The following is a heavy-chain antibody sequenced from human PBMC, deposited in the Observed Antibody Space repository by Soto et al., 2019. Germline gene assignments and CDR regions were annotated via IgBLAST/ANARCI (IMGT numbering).Heavy chain of an antibody. V-gene: IGHV1-69*01. CDR1: GGTFSSYA. Sequence: QVQLVQSGAEVKKPGSSVKVSCKASGGTFSSYAISWVRQAPGQGLEWMGGIIPIFGTANYAQKFQGRVTITADESTSTAYMELRSLRSEDTAVYYCAREGVPGYGGNYYFDYWGQGTLVTVSS. J-gene: IGHJ4*02. D-gene: IGHD4-17*01. CDR2: IIPIFGTA. CDR3: AREGVPGYGGNYYFDY.